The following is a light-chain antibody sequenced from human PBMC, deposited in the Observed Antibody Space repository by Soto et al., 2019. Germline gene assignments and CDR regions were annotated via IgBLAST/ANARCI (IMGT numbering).Light chain of an antibody. V-gene: IGKV3-20*01. J-gene: IGKJ3*01. CDR1: QSISRTY. CDR3: QQYGSSVT. Sequence: DIVLTQSPGNLSLSPGERATLSCRASQSISRTYLGWYQQKPGQVPRVLMTGACNRGTGVPDRFSGSGSGTDSALTISRLEPEDSGSYYCQQYGSSVTFGPGTKVDIK. CDR2: GAC.